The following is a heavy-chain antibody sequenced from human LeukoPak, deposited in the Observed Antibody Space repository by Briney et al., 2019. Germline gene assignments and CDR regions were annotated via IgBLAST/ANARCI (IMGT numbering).Heavy chain of an antibody. J-gene: IGHJ6*04. CDR3: ARDARGMIVVVPAAAARYGMDV. V-gene: IGHV4-30-4*01. Sequence: PSPTLSLTCTVSCASISSGDYCWRWLRQPPWKGLEWIVYIYYRGSTYYNPSVRCPFTISVDTSKNQFSLKMSSVTAADTAVYYCARDARGMIVVVPAAAARYGMDVWGKGTPVTVSS. CDR2: IYYRGST. D-gene: IGHD2-2*01. CDR1: CASISSGDYC.